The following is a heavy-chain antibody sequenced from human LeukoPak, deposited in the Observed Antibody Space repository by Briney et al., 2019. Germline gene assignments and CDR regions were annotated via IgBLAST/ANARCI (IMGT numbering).Heavy chain of an antibody. D-gene: IGHD1-26*01. V-gene: IGHV1-69*13. CDR2: IIPIFGTA. CDR3: ARIMLSWREFDC. Sequence: SVKVSCKASGGTFSSYAISWVRQAPGQGLEWMGGIIPIFGTANYAQKFQGRVTITADESTSTAYMELSSLRSEDTAVYYCARIMLSWREFDCWGQGTLVTVSS. J-gene: IGHJ4*02. CDR1: GGTFSSYA.